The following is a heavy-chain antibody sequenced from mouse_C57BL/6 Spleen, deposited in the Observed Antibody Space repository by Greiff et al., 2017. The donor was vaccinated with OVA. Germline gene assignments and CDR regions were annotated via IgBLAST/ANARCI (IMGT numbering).Heavy chain of an antibody. J-gene: IGHJ3*01. Sequence: EVKLMESGPGLVKPSQSLSLTCSVTGYSITSGYYWNWIRQFPGNKLEWMGYISYDGSNNYNPSLKNRISITRDTSKNQFFLKLNSVTTEDTATYYCARDLTGTETYWGQGTLVTVSA. CDR2: ISYDGSN. CDR1: GYSITSGYY. CDR3: ARDLTGTETY. D-gene: IGHD4-1*01. V-gene: IGHV3-6*01.